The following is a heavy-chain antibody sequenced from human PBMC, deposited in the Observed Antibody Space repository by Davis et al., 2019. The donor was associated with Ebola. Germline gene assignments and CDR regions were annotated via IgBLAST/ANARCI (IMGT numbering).Heavy chain of an antibody. Sequence: SETLSLTCTVSGGSISSYYWGWIRQPPGKGLEWIGSIYYSGSPYYNPSLKSRVTISVDPSTNQFPLKLSAVTAADAAVYYCARHSILTGYYTPYYYYGMDVWGQGTTVTVSS. J-gene: IGHJ6*02. V-gene: IGHV4-39*01. CDR2: IYYSGSP. CDR3: ARHSILTGYYTPYYYYGMDV. D-gene: IGHD3-9*01. CDR1: GGSISSYY.